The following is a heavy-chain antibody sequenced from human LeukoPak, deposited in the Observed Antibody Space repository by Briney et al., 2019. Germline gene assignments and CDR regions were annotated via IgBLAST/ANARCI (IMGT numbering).Heavy chain of an antibody. CDR3: AGSVGETSLEL. V-gene: IGHV3-30*12. Sequence: PGGSPRLSCVGSGCTFRNYGIHWVRQAPNKGLEWVTVIYYDGSKKYYLESVEGRFTVSRDNSKNTVWPQMSGLRVEDTAVYHCAGSVGETSLELWGQGTLVTVSP. D-gene: IGHD2-2*01. J-gene: IGHJ4*02. CDR2: IYYDGSKK. CDR1: GCTFRNYG.